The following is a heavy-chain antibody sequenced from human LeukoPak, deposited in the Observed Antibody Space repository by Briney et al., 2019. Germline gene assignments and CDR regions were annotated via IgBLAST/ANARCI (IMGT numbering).Heavy chain of an antibody. CDR1: GYSFTNYW. CDR2: IYPGDSDT. V-gene: IGHV5-51*01. D-gene: IGHD5-24*01. Sequence: GESLKISCKGSGYSFTNYWIGWVRQMPGKGLEWTGIIYPGDSDTRYSPSFQGQVTISVDKSISAAYLQWSSLKASDTAMYYCARRAGDGNNYRDAFDIWGQGTMVTVSS. J-gene: IGHJ3*02. CDR3: ARRAGDGNNYRDAFDI.